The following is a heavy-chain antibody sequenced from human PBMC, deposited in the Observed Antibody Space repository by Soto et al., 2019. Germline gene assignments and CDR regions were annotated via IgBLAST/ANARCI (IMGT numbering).Heavy chain of an antibody. J-gene: IGHJ4*02. Sequence: QVQLVQSGAEEKKPGASVKVSCKASGYTFTSYAMHWVRQAPGQRLEWMGWINAGNGNTKYSQKCQGRVTITRDTSASTAYMELSSLRSEDTAVYYCARAWVVVTAPDYWGQGTLVTVSS. CDR2: INAGNGNT. CDR1: GYTFTSYA. V-gene: IGHV1-3*05. CDR3: ARAWVVVTAPDY. D-gene: IGHD2-21*02.